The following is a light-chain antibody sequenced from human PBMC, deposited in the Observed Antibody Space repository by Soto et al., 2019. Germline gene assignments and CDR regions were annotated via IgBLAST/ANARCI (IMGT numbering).Light chain of an antibody. CDR3: QQYDSSPRT. Sequence: EIVLTQSPGTLSMSPGERATLSCRAIQSLSSSSLAWYQQKPGLAPRLLISGASSRAADIPDRFSGSGSGTDFTLAINRLEPEDFAVYYCQQYDSSPRTFGQGTKVDIK. V-gene: IGKV3-20*01. J-gene: IGKJ1*01. CDR1: QSLSSSS. CDR2: GAS.